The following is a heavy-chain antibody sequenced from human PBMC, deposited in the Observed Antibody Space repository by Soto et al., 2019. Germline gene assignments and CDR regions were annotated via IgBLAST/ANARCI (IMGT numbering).Heavy chain of an antibody. CDR2: IYYSGST. CDR3: AFLVPAAYWFDP. Sequence: SETLSLTCTVSGGSISSSSYYWGWIRQPPGKGLEWIGSIYYSGSTYYNPSLKSRVTISVDTSKNQFSLKLSSVTAADTAVYYCAFLVPAAYWFDPWGQGTLVTVSS. J-gene: IGHJ5*02. V-gene: IGHV4-39*01. D-gene: IGHD2-15*01. CDR1: GGSISSSSYY.